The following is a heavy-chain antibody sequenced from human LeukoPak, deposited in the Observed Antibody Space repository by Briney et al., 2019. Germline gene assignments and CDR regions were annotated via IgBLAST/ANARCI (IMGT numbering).Heavy chain of an antibody. CDR1: GFSLSTSGVG. CDR2: IYWDDDK. J-gene: IGHJ5*02. V-gene: IGHV2-5*02. D-gene: IGHD6-13*01. Sequence: SGPTLVKPTQTLTLTCTFSGFSLSTSGVGVGWIRQPPGKALEWLALIYWDDDKRYSPSLKSRLTITKDTSKNQVVLTMTNMDPVGTATYYCAQAYSSSWYLNWFDPWGQGTLVTVSS. CDR3: AQAYSSSWYLNWFDP.